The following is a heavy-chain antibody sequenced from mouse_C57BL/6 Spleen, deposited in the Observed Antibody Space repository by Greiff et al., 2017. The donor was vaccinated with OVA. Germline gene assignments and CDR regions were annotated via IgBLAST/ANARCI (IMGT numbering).Heavy chain of an antibody. D-gene: IGHD1-1*01. CDR1: GYTFTDYE. CDR2: IDPETGGP. Sequence: QVQLQQSGAELVRPGASVTLSCTASGYTFTDYEMHWVKQTPVHGLEWIGAIDPETGGPAYNQKFKGKAILTADKSSSTAYMELRSLTSEDSAVYYCTRYYYYGRVDYGGQGTALTVSS. V-gene: IGHV1-15*01. J-gene: IGHJ2*01. CDR3: TRYYYYGRVDY.